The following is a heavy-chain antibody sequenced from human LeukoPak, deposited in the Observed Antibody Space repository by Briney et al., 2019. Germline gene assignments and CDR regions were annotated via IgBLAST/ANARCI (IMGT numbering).Heavy chain of an antibody. CDR2: INTGNGNT. D-gene: IGHD3-10*01. CDR3: ARVPLDDASRHYYPH. J-gene: IGHJ1*01. Sequence: ASVKVSCKTSGYTFTNHGMHRVRQAPRQSPEWMGWINTGNGNTKSSQKFQDRVTLTRDTSASTAYMELNSLSSEDTAVYYCARVPLDDASRHYYPHWGQGTLVTVSS. V-gene: IGHV1-3*04. CDR1: GYTFTNHG.